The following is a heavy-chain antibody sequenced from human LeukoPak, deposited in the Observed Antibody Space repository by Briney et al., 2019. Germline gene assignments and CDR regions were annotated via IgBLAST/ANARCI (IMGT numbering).Heavy chain of an antibody. CDR3: ARVQVGLLWFGELTPYYYYGMDV. D-gene: IGHD3-10*01. CDR2: INPNSGGT. Sequence: ASVKVSCKASGYTFTGYYMHWVRQAPGQGLEWMGRINPNSGGTNYAQKFQGRVTMTRDTSICTAYMELSRLRSDDTAVYYCARVQVGLLWFGELTPYYYYGMDVWGQGTTVTVSS. CDR1: GYTFTGYY. J-gene: IGHJ6*02. V-gene: IGHV1-2*06.